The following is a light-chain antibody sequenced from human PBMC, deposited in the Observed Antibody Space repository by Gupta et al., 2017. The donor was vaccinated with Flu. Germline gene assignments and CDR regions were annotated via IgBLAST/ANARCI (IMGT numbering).Light chain of an antibody. CDR3: GTWDGSLSGWV. CDR1: SSNIRTHY. V-gene: IGLV1-51*02. CDR2: ENN. J-gene: IGLJ3*02. Sequence: GSSSNIRTHYVSWYQQLPGTAPKLLIYENNKRPPGIPDRFPGSRSNTPATLCITGLPPGDAADYACGTWDGSLSGWV.